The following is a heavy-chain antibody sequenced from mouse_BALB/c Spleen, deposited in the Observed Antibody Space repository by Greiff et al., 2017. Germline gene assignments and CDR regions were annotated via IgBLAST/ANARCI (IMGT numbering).Heavy chain of an antibody. CDR2: IDPANGNT. J-gene: IGHJ4*01. D-gene: IGHD2-1*01. CDR1: GFNIKDTY. V-gene: IGHV14-3*02. Sequence: EVQLQQSGAELVKPGASVKLSCTASGFNIKDTYMHWVKQRPEQGLEWIGRIDPANGNTKYDPKFQGKATITADTSSNTAYLQLSSLTSEDTAVYYCARPPIYYGNYDAMDYWGQGTSVTVSS. CDR3: ARPPIYYGNYDAMDY.